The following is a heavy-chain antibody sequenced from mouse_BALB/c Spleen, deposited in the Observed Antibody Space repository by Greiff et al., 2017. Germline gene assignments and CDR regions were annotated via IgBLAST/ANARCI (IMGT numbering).Heavy chain of an antibody. D-gene: IGHD1-1*01. J-gene: IGHJ1*01. V-gene: IGHV7-1*02. CDR1: GFTFSDFY. Sequence: DVKLVESGGGLVQPGGSLRLSCATSGFTFSDFYLEWVRQPPGKRLEWIAASRNKANDYTTEYSASVKGRFIVSRDTSQSILYLQMNALRAEDTAIYYCARDAHYYGRGYFDVWGAGTTVTVSS. CDR2: SRNKANDYTT. CDR3: ARDAHYYGRGYFDV.